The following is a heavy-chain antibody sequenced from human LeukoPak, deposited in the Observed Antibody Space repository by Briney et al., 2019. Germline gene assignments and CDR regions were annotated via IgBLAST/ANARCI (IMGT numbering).Heavy chain of an antibody. CDR1: GYSFTTYG. J-gene: IGHJ4*02. CDR3: ARDSSIAAAGVDY. V-gene: IGHV7-81*01. Sequence: GASVKVSCKASGYSFTTYGMNWVPQAPGQGLEWMGWFNTYTGNPTYAQGFTGRFVFSLDTSVSTAYLQISSLKAEDTAVYYCARDSSIAAAGVDYWGQGTLVTVSS. CDR2: FNTYTGNP. D-gene: IGHD6-13*01.